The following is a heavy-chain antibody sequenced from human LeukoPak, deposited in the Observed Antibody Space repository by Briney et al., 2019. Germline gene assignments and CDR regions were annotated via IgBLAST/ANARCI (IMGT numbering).Heavy chain of an antibody. CDR1: GYRFTTYW. CDR2: IYPGDSET. CDR3: TRSPRDGYHDSFDI. Sequence: TTGESLKISCKCSGYRFTTYWIAWVRQMPGEGLEWMGIIYPGDSETRYSPSFQGQVTISADKSITTAYLQWGSLKASDTAMYYCTRSPRDGYHDSFDIWGQGTMVTVFS. D-gene: IGHD5-24*01. J-gene: IGHJ3*02. V-gene: IGHV5-51*01.